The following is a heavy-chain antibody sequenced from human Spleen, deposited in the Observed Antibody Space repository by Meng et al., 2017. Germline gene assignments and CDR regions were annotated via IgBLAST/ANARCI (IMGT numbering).Heavy chain of an antibody. CDR2: ISYDGSNK. CDR1: GFTFSSYA. J-gene: IGHJ5*02. CDR3: ARIGTVYAP. D-gene: IGHD2-8*01. V-gene: IGHV3-30*01. Sequence: GGSLRLSCAASGFTFSSYAMHWVRQAPGKGLEWVAVISYDGSNKYYADSVKGRFTISRDNSKNTLYLQMNSLRAEDTAVYYCARIGTVYAPWGQGTLVTVSS.